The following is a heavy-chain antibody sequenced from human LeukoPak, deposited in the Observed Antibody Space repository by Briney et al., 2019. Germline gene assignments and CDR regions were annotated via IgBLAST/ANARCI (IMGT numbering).Heavy chain of an antibody. CDR3: ARRGRSADIVATSRRAFGI. CDR1: GGSISSSGYY. CDR2: IYSGGST. D-gene: IGHD5-12*01. V-gene: IGHV4-39*07. Sequence: SETLSLTCTVSGGSISSSGYYWGWVRQPPGKGLEWIGSIYSGGSTYYIPSLKSRLTISLDTSKSQFSLKLSSVTAADTAVYYCARRGRSADIVATSRRAFGIWGQGTMVTVSS. J-gene: IGHJ3*02.